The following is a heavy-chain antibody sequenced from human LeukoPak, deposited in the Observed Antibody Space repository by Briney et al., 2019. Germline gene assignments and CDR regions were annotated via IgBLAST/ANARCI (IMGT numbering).Heavy chain of an antibody. V-gene: IGHV3-21*01. CDR2: ISSSSSYI. CDR3: AVTSGWAGFDY. Sequence: GGTLRLSCAASGFTFSSYSMNWVRQAPGKGLEWVSSISSSSSYIYYADSVKGRFTISRDNAKNSLYLQMNSLRAEDTAVYYCAVTSGWAGFDYWAREPWSPSPQ. CDR1: GFTFSSYS. D-gene: IGHD6-19*01. J-gene: IGHJ4*02.